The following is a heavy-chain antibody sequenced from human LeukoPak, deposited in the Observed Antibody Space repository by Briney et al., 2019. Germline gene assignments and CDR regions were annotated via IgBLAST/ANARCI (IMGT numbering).Heavy chain of an antibody. CDR3: ARDRITMVRGVANWFDP. CDR2: ISAYNGNT. V-gene: IGHV1-18*01. CDR1: GYTFTSYG. D-gene: IGHD3-10*01. Sequence: VASVKVSCKASGYTFTSYGISWVRQAPGQGLEWMGWISAYNGNTDYAQKLQGRVTMTTDTSTSTAYMELRSLRSDDTAVYYCARDRITMVRGVANWFDPWGQGTLVTVSS. J-gene: IGHJ5*02.